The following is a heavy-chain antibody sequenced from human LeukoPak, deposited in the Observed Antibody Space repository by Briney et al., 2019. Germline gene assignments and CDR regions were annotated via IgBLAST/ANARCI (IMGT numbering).Heavy chain of an antibody. J-gene: IGHJ2*01. CDR2: IAPSGGSI. Sequence: GGSLRLSCTTFGFALSSYSMNWVRPAPGKGLEWVSSIAPSGGSIFYADSVKGRFSISRDNAKNSLFLQMYSLGADDTAVYYCARLAGSRSPWYLDLWGRGTLVTVSS. CDR1: GFALSSYS. D-gene: IGHD6-19*01. V-gene: IGHV3-21*04. CDR3: ARLAGSRSPWYLDL.